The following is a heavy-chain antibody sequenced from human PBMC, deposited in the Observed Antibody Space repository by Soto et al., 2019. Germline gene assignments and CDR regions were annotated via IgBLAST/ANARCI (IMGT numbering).Heavy chain of an antibody. CDR2: ISYDGSNK. Sequence: LRLSCAASGFTFSSYAMHWVRQAPGKGLEWVALISYDGSNKYYADSVKGRFTISRDNSENTLYLQMNSLRTEDTAVYSCARDTTYYYDISGYFGPDYWGQGTLVTVSS. D-gene: IGHD3-22*01. CDR3: ARDTTYYYDISGYFGPDY. V-gene: IGHV3-30-3*01. J-gene: IGHJ4*02. CDR1: GFTFSSYA.